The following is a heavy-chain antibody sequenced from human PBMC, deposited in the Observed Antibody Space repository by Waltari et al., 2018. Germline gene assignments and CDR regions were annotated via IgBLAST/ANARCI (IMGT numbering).Heavy chain of an antibody. J-gene: IGHJ3*02. D-gene: IGHD3-22*01. V-gene: IGHV3-23*01. CDR2: ISGSGDRT. Sequence: EEQLLESGGGLVQPGGSLRLSCAASGFTFSTNAMSWVCQAPGKGLEWVSAISGSGDRTDYADSVKGRFTISRDNSKNMLYLQLNSLRAEDTAIYYCAKDSDYDSSDNDAFDIWGQGTMITVSS. CDR3: AKDSDYDSSDNDAFDI. CDR1: GFTFSTNA.